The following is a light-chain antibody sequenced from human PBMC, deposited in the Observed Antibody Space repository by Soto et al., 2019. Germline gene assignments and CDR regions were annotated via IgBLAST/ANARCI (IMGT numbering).Light chain of an antibody. CDR2: GNS. CDR3: QSYDSSLSGYVV. J-gene: IGLJ2*01. V-gene: IGLV1-40*01. Sequence: QSVLTQPPSVSGAPGQRVTISCTGSSSNIGAGYDVHWYQQLPGTAPKLLIYGNSNRPSGVPDRFSGSKSGTPASLAITGLQAEDEADYYCQSYDSSLSGYVVFGGGTKLTVL. CDR1: SSNIGAGYD.